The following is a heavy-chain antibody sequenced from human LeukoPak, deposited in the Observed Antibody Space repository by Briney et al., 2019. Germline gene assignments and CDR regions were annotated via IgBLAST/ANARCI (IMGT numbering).Heavy chain of an antibody. CDR3: ARVAILSWYFDH. CDR2: ISGSGDSA. CDR1: GFTFRNYA. V-gene: IGHV3-23*01. J-gene: IGHJ2*01. Sequence: GGSLRLSCVASGFTFRNYAMTWVRQAPGKGLEWVSFISGSGDSAYYADSLKGRFTISRDKSKSTLYLQMDSLRAEDTAVYYCARVAILSWYFDHWGRGTLVTVSS. D-gene: IGHD2-21*01.